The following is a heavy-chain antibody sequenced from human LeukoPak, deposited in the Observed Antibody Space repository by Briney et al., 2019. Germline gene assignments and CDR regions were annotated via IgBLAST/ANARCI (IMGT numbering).Heavy chain of an antibody. CDR2: ISAYNGNT. Sequence: GASVKVSCKASGYTFTSYGISWVRQDPGQGLEWMGWISAYNGNTNYAQKLQGRVTMTTDTSTSTAYMELRSLRSDDTAVYYCARRWPTYGSGSYGGFDPWGQGTLVTVSS. J-gene: IGHJ5*02. CDR3: ARRWPTYGSGSYGGFDP. CDR1: GYTFTSYG. V-gene: IGHV1-18*01. D-gene: IGHD3-10*01.